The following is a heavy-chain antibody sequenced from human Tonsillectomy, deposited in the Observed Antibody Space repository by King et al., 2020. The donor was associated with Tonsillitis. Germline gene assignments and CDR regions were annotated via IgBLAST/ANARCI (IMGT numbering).Heavy chain of an antibody. CDR2: INPNSGGT. V-gene: IGHV1-2*02. Sequence: HVQLVESGAEVKKPGASVKVSCKASGYTFTGYYMHWVRQAPGQGLEWMGWINPNSGGTNYAQKFQGRVTMTRDTPISTAYMELSRRRSDDTAVYYCARDRPPYSSSVDYWGQGTLVTVSS. CDR1: GYTFTGYY. J-gene: IGHJ4*02. D-gene: IGHD6-6*01. CDR3: ARDRPPYSSSVDY.